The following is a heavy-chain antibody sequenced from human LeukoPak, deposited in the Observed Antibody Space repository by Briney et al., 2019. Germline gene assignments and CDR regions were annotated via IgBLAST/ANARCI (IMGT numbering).Heavy chain of an antibody. J-gene: IGHJ4*02. D-gene: IGHD3-3*01. CDR3: ARLWSGLRPPDY. CDR1: GGSISSYY. Sequence: PSETLSLTCTVSGGSISSYYWSWIRQPPGKGLEWIGYVYYSGSTKYNPSLKSRVTISADTSKNQFSLKLSSVTAADTAVYYCARLWSGLRPPDYWGQGTLVTVSS. V-gene: IGHV4-59*08. CDR2: VYYSGST.